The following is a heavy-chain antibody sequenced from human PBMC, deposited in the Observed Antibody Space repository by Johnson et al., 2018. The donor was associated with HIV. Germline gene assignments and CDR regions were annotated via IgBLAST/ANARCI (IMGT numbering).Heavy chain of an antibody. Sequence: EVQLVESGGGLVQPGGSLRLSCAASGFIFSNYWMSWVRQAPGKGLEWVSVIYSGGSTYYADSVKGRFTISRDHSENTLYLQMNSLRPEDTAVYFCARDGKYSSIGPDAFDVWGQGTMVAVSS. D-gene: IGHD6-13*01. J-gene: IGHJ3*01. CDR3: ARDGKYSSIGPDAFDV. CDR1: GFIFSNYW. V-gene: IGHV3-66*02. CDR2: IYSGGST.